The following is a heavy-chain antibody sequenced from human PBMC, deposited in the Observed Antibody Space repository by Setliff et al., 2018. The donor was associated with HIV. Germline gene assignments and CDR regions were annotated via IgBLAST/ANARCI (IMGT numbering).Heavy chain of an antibody. D-gene: IGHD3-10*01. CDR3: ARVEAKVRGATYGMDV. J-gene: IGHJ6*02. Sequence: SETLSLTCTVSGGSISSHYWSWIRQAPGKGLEWIGTMYFSGNARNSSSLKSQVTISVDTSKNQLSLNLTSVTAADTAVYYCARVEAKVRGATYGMDVWGQGTTVTVSS. CDR1: GGSISSHY. CDR2: MYFSGNA. V-gene: IGHV4-59*11.